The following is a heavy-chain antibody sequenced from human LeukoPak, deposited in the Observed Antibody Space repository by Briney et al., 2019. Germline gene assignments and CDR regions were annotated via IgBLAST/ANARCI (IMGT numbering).Heavy chain of an antibody. CDR1: GFTFSTYW. Sequence: GSLRLSCAGSGFTFSTYWMHWVRQAAGKGLEWIGEIYHSGSTNYNPSLKSRVTISVDKSKNQFSLKLSSVTAADTAVYYCAREDYDDSGAWYFDLWGRGTLVTVSS. CDR3: AREDYDDSGAWYFDL. D-gene: IGHD3-3*01. V-gene: IGHV4-4*02. CDR2: IYHSGST. J-gene: IGHJ2*01.